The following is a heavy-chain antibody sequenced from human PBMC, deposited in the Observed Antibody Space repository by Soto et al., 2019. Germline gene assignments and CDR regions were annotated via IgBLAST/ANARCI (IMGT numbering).Heavy chain of an antibody. Sequence: GESLKISCKGSGYSFTSYWIGWVRQMPGKGLEWMGIIYPGDSDTRYSPSFQGQVTISADKSISTAYLQWSSLKASDTAMYYCARLHHPYVSYYGMDVWGQGTTVTVSS. D-gene: IGHD3-16*01. J-gene: IGHJ6*02. CDR3: ARLHHPYVSYYGMDV. CDR2: IYPGDSDT. V-gene: IGHV5-51*01. CDR1: GYSFTSYW.